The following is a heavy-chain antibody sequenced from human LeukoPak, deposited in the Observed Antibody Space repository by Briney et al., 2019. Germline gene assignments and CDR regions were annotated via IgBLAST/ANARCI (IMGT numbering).Heavy chain of an antibody. CDR2: INTNTGNP. CDR3: ARKSSGWSAWHFDY. V-gene: IGHV7-4-1*02. D-gene: IGHD6-19*01. Sequence: GASVKVSCKASGYTFTSYAMNWVRQAPGQGLEWMGWINTNTGNPTYAQGFTGRFVFSLDTSVSTAYLRITSLKAEDTAVYYCARKSSGWSAWHFDYWGQGTLVTVSS. CDR1: GYTFTSYA. J-gene: IGHJ4*02.